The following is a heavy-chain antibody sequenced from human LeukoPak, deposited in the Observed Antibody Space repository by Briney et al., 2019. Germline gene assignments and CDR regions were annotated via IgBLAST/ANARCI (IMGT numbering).Heavy chain of an antibody. Sequence: GGSLRLSCAASGFTFSSYTMNWVRQAPGKGLEWVSYISSSGSTIYYADSVKGRFTISRDNAKNSLYLQMNSLRAEDTAVYYCARGDSSSWSGYYYYYGMDVWGQGTTVTVSS. V-gene: IGHV3-48*04. J-gene: IGHJ6*02. CDR3: ARGDSSSWSGYYYYYGMDV. D-gene: IGHD6-13*01. CDR2: ISSSGSTI. CDR1: GFTFSSYT.